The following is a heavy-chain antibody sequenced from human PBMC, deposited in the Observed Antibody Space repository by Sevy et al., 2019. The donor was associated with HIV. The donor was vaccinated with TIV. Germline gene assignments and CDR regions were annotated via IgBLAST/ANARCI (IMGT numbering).Heavy chain of an antibody. J-gene: IGHJ5*02. V-gene: IGHV3-30-3*01. CDR3: ARDQHDYGGNLRTGWFDP. D-gene: IGHD4-17*01. CDR2: ISYDGSNK. CDR1: GFTFSRYA. Sequence: GGSLRLSCAASGFTFSRYAMNWVRQAPGKGLEWVAVISYDGSNKYYADSVKGRFTISRDNSKNTLYLQMNSLRAEDTAVYYCARDQHDYGGNLRTGWFDPWGQGTLVTVSS.